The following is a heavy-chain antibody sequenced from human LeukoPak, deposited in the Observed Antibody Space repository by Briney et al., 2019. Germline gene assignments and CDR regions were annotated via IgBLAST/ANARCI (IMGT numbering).Heavy chain of an antibody. D-gene: IGHD1-26*01. V-gene: IGHV1-18*01. CDR1: GYTFTSYC. CDR3: ARDRYSGNNDFDY. CDR2: ISAHNGNT. J-gene: IGHJ4*02. Sequence: ASVKISCKASGYTFTSYCISGGLHAPGQGLEWMIGISAHNGNTNYEQKPHGRVTMTTDTSTITAYYEQRSRRTDDTAVYYCARDRYSGNNDFDYWGQGTLVTVSS.